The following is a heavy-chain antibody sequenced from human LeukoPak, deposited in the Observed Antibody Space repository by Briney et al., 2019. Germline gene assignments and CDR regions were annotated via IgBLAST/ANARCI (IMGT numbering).Heavy chain of an antibody. J-gene: IGHJ4*02. CDR2: IYYSGST. D-gene: IGHD6-19*01. CDR3: ARRSPYSTGWSSYFDY. Sequence: SETLSLTCTVSGGSISSYYWSWIRQPPGKGLEWIGYIYYSGSTNYNPSLKSRVTISVETSKNQFSLKLRSVTAADTAVYYCARRSPYSTGWSSYFDYWGQGALVTVSS. V-gene: IGHV4-59*01. CDR1: GGSISSYY.